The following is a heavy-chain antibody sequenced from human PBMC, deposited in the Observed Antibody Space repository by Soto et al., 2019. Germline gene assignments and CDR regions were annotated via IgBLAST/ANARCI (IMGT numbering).Heavy chain of an antibody. V-gene: IGHV1-18*01. D-gene: IGHD3-3*01. CDR3: ASSGDYDFWSGRPWNY. Sequence: QVQLVQSGAEVKKPGASVKVPCKASGYTFTSYGISWVRQAPGQGLEWMGWISAYNGNTNYAQKLQGRVTMTTDTSTSTAYMELRSLRSDDTAVYYCASSGDYDFWSGRPWNYWGQGTLVTVSS. CDR2: ISAYNGNT. J-gene: IGHJ4*02. CDR1: GYTFTSYG.